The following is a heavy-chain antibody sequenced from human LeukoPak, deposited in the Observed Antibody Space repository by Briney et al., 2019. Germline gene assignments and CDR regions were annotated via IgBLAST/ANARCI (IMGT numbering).Heavy chain of an antibody. Sequence: GGSLRLSCAASGFTFSSYSMSWVRQAPGKGLEWVSSISSSSSYIYYADSVKGRFTISRDNAKNSLYLQMNSLRAEDTAVYYCARAGGGGSYLDYWGQGTLVTVSS. D-gene: IGHD1-26*01. V-gene: IGHV3-21*01. CDR3: ARAGGGGSYLDY. J-gene: IGHJ4*02. CDR2: ISSSSSYI. CDR1: GFTFSSYS.